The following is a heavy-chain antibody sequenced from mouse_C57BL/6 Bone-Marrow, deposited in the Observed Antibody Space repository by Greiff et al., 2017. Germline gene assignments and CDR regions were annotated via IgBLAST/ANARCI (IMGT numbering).Heavy chain of an antibody. CDR1: DYTFTSYG. V-gene: IGHV1-81*01. J-gene: IGHJ4*01. D-gene: IGHD1-1*01. CDR3: AIRGAMDY. Sequence: VKLQQSGAELARPGASVKLSCKASDYTFTSYGISWVKQRTGQGLEWIGGIYPRSGNTYYNEKFKGKATLTADKSSSTSYMELRSLTSEDSAVYFCAIRGAMDYWGQGTSLTVSS. CDR2: IYPRSGNT.